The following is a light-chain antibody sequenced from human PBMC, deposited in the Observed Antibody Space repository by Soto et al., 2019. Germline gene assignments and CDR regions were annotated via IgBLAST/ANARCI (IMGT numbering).Light chain of an antibody. CDR2: EVS. V-gene: IGLV2-8*01. CDR1: SSDVGGYNY. J-gene: IGLJ1*01. Sequence: QSVPTQPPSASGSPGQSVTISCTGTSSDVGGYNYVSWYQQHPGKAPKLMIYEVSKRPSGVPDRFSGSKSGNTASLTVSGLQAEDEADYYCISYAGSNLLYVFGTGTKVTVL. CDR3: ISYAGSNLLYV.